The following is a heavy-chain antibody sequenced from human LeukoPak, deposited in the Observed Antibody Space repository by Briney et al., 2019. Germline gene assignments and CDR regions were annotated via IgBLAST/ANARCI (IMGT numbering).Heavy chain of an antibody. V-gene: IGHV3-9*01. J-gene: IGHJ6*04. CDR2: ISWNSGSI. D-gene: IGHD3/OR15-3a*01. Sequence: QPGRSLRLSCAASGFTFDDYAMHWVRQAPGKGLEWVSGISWNSGSIGYADSVKGRFTISRDNSKNTLYLQMNSLRAEDTAVYYCARPLGRDYYYGMDVWGKGTTVTVSS. CDR1: GFTFDDYA. CDR3: ARPLGRDYYYGMDV.